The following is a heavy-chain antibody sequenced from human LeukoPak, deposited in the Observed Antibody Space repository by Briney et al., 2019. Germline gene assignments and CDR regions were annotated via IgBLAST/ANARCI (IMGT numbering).Heavy chain of an antibody. D-gene: IGHD3-16*02. CDR2: IYHSGST. CDR1: GGSISSGGYS. V-gene: IGHV4-30-2*01. Sequence: SETLSLTCAVSGGSISSGGYSWSWIRQPPGKGLEWIGYIYHSGSTYYNPSLKSRVTISVDRSKNQFSLKLSSVTAADTAVYYCARAYFYDYVWGSYRPLNWFDPWGQGTLVTVSS. CDR3: ARAYFYDYVWGSYRPLNWFDP. J-gene: IGHJ5*02.